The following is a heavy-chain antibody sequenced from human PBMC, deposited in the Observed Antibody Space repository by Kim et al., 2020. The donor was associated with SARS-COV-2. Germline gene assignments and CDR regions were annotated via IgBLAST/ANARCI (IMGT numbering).Heavy chain of an antibody. V-gene: IGHV4-31*03. CDR2: IYYSGST. CDR1: GGSISSGGYY. CDR3: ARVWVRGVINRFDY. J-gene: IGHJ4*02. Sequence: SETLSLTCTVSGGSISSGGYYWSWIRQHPGKGLEWIGYIYYSGSTYYNPSLKSRVTISVDTSKNQFSLKLSSVTAADTAVYYCARVWVRGVINRFDYWGQGTLVTVSS. D-gene: IGHD3-10*01.